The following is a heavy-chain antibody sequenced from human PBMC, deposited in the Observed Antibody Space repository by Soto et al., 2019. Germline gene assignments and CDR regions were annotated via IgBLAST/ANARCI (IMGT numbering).Heavy chain of an antibody. Sequence: GVSLRLSCAASGFTFSSYGMHWVRQAPGKGLEWVAVIWYDGSNKYYADSVKGRFTISRDNSKNTLYLQMNSLRAEDTAVYYCAGNSVAGTVRHYWGQGTLVTVSS. J-gene: IGHJ4*02. D-gene: IGHD6-19*01. CDR1: GFTFSSYG. CDR3: AGNSVAGTVRHY. V-gene: IGHV3-33*01. CDR2: IWYDGSNK.